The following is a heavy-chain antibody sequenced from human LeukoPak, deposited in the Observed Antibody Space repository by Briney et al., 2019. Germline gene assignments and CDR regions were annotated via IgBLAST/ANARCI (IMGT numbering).Heavy chain of an antibody. D-gene: IGHD6-13*01. CDR2: IRSKTDGGTT. CDR3: TTIAPAGGGYDY. Sequence: GGSLRLSCAASGFTFRSAGMSWVRQAPGKGLECVGRIRSKTDGGTTDYAAAVKGRFTISRDDSKNTLYLQMNSLKTDDTAVYYCTTIAPAGGGYDYWGQGTLVTVSS. V-gene: IGHV3-15*01. CDR1: GFTFRSAG. J-gene: IGHJ4*02.